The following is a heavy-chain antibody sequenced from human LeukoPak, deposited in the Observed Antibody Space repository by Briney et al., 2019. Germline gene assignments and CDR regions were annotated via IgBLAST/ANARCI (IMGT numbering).Heavy chain of an antibody. Sequence: PSQTLSPTCTVSGGSISTGGSYWSWIRQHPGKGLEWIAYIYCSGNTYYNPSLKSRVSISVDTSKDQFSLNLSSVTAADTAVYYCARGNWLPNRAFDYWGQGTLVTVSS. J-gene: IGHJ4*02. V-gene: IGHV4-31*03. D-gene: IGHD3-9*01. CDR2: IYCSGNT. CDR3: ARGNWLPNRAFDY. CDR1: GGSISTGGSY.